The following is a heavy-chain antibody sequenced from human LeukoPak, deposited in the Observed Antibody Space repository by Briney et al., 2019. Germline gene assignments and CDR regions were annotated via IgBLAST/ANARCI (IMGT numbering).Heavy chain of an antibody. J-gene: IGHJ3*02. CDR1: GGTFSSYA. V-gene: IGHV1-69*06. CDR2: IIPIFGTA. CDR3: ARSAVLRFLEWLLHDAFDI. D-gene: IGHD3-3*01. Sequence: SVKVSCKASGGTFSSYAISWVRQAPGQGLEWMGGIIPIFGTANYAQKFQGRVTITADKSTSTAYMELSSLRSEDTAVYYCARSAVLRFLEWLLHDAFDIWGQGTMVTVSS.